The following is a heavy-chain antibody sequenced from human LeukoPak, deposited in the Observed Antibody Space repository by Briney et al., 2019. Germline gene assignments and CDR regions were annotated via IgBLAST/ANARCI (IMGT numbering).Heavy chain of an antibody. CDR3: ARGSNWGLDY. D-gene: IGHD7-27*01. CDR1: GYTFTDYF. CDR2: SNPNSGAT. J-gene: IGHJ4*02. V-gene: IGHV1-2*02. Sequence: KVSCKASGYTFTDYFMYWVRQAPGQGLEWMGWSNPNSGATNSAQKFQGRVTMTRDTATSTAYMELTRLTSDDTAVYHCARGSNWGLDYWGQGTLVTVSS.